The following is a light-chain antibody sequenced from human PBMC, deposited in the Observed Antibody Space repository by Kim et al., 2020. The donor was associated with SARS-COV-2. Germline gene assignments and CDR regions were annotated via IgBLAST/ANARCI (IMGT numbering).Light chain of an antibody. J-gene: IGLJ3*02. V-gene: IGLV1-44*01. CDR2: NDN. CDR3: AVWDDNLNGWV. CDR1: NSNIGSHT. Sequence: QSVLTQPPSASATPGQRVTTSCSGSNSNIGSHTVYWYQQFPTTAPKLLIYNDNQRPSGVPARFSGSKSGTSASLAISGLQSEDEADYYCAVWDDNLNGWVFGGGTQLTVL.